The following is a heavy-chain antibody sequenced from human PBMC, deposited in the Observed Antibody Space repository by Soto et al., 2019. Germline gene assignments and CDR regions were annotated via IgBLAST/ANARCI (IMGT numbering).Heavy chain of an antibody. J-gene: IGHJ4*02. CDR3: AKDVCSGSTTSCYTRLDF. D-gene: IGHD2-2*02. CDR1: GFTFDDYA. Sequence: PGGSLRLSCAASGFTFDDYAMHWVRQAPGKGLEWVSRISWDGGRTYYADSVRCRFIVSRDISKHSLYPQMISLRVEATALYSCAKDVCSGSTTSCYTRLDFWGQGALVTVSS. CDR2: ISWDGGRT. V-gene: IGHV3-43D*04.